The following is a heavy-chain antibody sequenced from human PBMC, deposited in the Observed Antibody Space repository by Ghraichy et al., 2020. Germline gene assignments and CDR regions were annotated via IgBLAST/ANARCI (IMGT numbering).Heavy chain of an antibody. V-gene: IGHV4-59*01. J-gene: IGHJ5*02. D-gene: IGHD6-13*01. CDR2: IYYSGST. Sequence: SETLSLTCIVSGGSISSYYWRWIRQPPGKGLEWIGYIYYSGSTNYNPSLKSRVTISVDTSKNQFSLKLSSVTAADTAVYYCAREGSSSWSWFDPWGQGTLVTVSS. CDR3: AREGSSSWSWFDP. CDR1: GGSISSYY.